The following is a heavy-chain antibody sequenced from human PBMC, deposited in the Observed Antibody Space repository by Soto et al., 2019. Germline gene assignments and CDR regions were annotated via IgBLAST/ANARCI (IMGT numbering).Heavy chain of an antibody. CDR1: GGSISSGGYY. Sequence: QVQLQESGPGLVKPSQTLSLTCTVSGGSISSGGYYWSWIRQHPGKGLEWIGYIYYSGSTYYNPSIKSRVTISVDTSKNQFSLKLSSVSAADTAVYYCARDNPAAAIDYWGQGTLVTVSS. CDR2: IYYSGST. V-gene: IGHV4-31*03. CDR3: ARDNPAAAIDY. J-gene: IGHJ4*02. D-gene: IGHD6-13*01.